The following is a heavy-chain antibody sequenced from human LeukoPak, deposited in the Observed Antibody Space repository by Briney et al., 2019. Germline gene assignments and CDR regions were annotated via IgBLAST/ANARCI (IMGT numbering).Heavy chain of an antibody. D-gene: IGHD4-11*01. CDR2: FKTNYNQV. J-gene: IGHJ4*02. Sequence: GGSLRLSCVASGFTFSDYAMNWVRQAPGKGLEWVSTFKTNYNQVYYAESVRGRFTISTDNSKNTAYLQMNSLRVEDTALYYCARSVPDYTRFDFWGQGALATVSS. CDR3: ARSVPDYTRFDF. CDR1: GFTFSDYA. V-gene: IGHV3-23*05.